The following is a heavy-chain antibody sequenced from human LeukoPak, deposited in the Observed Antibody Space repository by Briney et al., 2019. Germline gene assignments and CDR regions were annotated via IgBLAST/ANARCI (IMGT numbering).Heavy chain of an antibody. D-gene: IGHD5-12*01. CDR2: FDPEDGET. Sequence: ASVKVSCKVSGYTLTELSMHGVRQAPGKGLEWMGGFDPEDGETIYAQKFQGRVTMTEDTSTDTAYMELRSLRSDDTAVYYCARSGRVSGGFDGPYYWGQGTLVTVSS. CDR3: ARSGRVSGGFDGPYY. J-gene: IGHJ4*02. V-gene: IGHV1-24*01. CDR1: GYTLTELS.